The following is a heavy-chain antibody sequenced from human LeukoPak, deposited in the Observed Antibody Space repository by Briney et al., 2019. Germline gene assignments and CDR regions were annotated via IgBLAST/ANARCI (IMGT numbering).Heavy chain of an antibody. Sequence: SVKVSCKASGGTFSSYTISWVRQAPGQGLEWMGRIIPILGIANYAQKLQGRVTITADKSTSTAYMELSSLRSEDTAVYYCARARTYYDFWSGYATAFDIWGQGTMVTVSS. J-gene: IGHJ3*02. V-gene: IGHV1-69*02. D-gene: IGHD3-3*01. CDR3: ARARTYYDFWSGYATAFDI. CDR1: GGTFSSYT. CDR2: IIPILGIA.